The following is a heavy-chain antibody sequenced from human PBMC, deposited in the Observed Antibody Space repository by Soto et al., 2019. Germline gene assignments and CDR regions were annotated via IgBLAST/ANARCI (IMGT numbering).Heavy chain of an antibody. CDR3: ARGGYCSGGGFYVRFDY. V-gene: IGHV4-39*01. D-gene: IGHD2-15*01. CDR2: IYYSGST. J-gene: IGHJ4*02. Sequence: PSETLSLTCTVSGDSIISSSYCSSWIRQPPWKGLEWIGSIYYSGSTYYTPSLKSRVTISVDTSKNQFSLKLSSVTAADTAVYSCARGGYCSGGGFYVRFDYWVQGTLVTVSS. CDR1: GDSIISSSYC.